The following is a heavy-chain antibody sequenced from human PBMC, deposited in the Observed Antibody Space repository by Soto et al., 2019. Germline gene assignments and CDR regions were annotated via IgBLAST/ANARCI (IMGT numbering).Heavy chain of an antibody. V-gene: IGHV3-30-3*01. J-gene: IGHJ4*02. Sequence: PGGSLRLSCAASGFTFSSYAMHWVRQAPGKGLEWVAVISYDGSNKYYADSVKGRFTISRDNSKNTLYLQMNSLRAEDTAVYYCARDLATDRYYFDYWGQGTLATVSP. CDR2: ISYDGSNK. D-gene: IGHD5-12*01. CDR1: GFTFSSYA. CDR3: ARDLATDRYYFDY.